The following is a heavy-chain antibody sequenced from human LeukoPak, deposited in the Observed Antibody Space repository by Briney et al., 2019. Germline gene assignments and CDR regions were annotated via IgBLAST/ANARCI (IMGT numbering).Heavy chain of an antibody. Sequence: ASVKVSCKASGYTFTGYYMHWVRQAPGQGLEWMGWINPNSGGTNYAQKFQGWVTMTRDTSISTAYMELSRLRSDDTAVYYCARVGVYCSGGSCYSDYWGQGTLVTVSS. CDR2: INPNSGGT. V-gene: IGHV1-2*04. J-gene: IGHJ4*02. D-gene: IGHD2-15*01. CDR3: ARVGVYCSGGSCYSDY. CDR1: GYTFTGYY.